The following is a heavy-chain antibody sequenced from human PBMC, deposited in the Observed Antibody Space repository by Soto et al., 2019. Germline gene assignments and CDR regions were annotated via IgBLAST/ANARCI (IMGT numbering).Heavy chain of an antibody. CDR2: IYWDDDK. V-gene: IGHV2-5*02. D-gene: IGHD6-13*01. CDR3: AHRRKAAASEYFQH. J-gene: IGHJ1*01. Sequence: QITLKESGPTLVKPTQTLTLTCTFSGFSLSTSGVGVGWIRQPPGKALEWLALIYWDDDKRYSPSLKSRLTLXKXTXXNQVVLTMTNMDPVDTATYYCAHRRKAAASEYFQHWGQGTLVTVSS. CDR1: GFSLSTSGVG.